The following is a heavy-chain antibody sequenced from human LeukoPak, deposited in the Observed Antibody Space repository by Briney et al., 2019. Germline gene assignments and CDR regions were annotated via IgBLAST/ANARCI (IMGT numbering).Heavy chain of an antibody. D-gene: IGHD2-2*01. V-gene: IGHV4-59*08. CDR1: GCSMSSSH. CDR3: ARYCSTTSCYPPYFYYGMDV. CDR2: IYYSGST. Sequence: SETLSLTCTVSGCSMSSSHWSWIRQPPGKGLEWRGYIYYSGSTTYNPSLKSRVTISVDTSKNQFSLKLSSVTAADTAVYYCARYCSTTSCYPPYFYYGMDVWGQGTTVTVSS. J-gene: IGHJ6*02.